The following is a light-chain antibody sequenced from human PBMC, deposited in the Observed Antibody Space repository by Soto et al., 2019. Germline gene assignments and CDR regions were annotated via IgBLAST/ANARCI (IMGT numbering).Light chain of an antibody. Sequence: DIQMTQSPSSLSASVGDRVTITCRASQSISTYLNWYQQKVGKAPKLLIYAASSLQRGVPSTFSGSGSGTDFTLTISSLQPEDFATYNCQQSYSTPRTFGQGTKLEIK. CDR2: AAS. CDR3: QQSYSTPRT. V-gene: IGKV1-39*01. J-gene: IGKJ2*02. CDR1: QSISTY.